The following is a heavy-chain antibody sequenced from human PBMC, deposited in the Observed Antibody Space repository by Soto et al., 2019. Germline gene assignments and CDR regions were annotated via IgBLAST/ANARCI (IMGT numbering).Heavy chain of an antibody. Sequence: QLQLQESGPGLVKPSETLSLTCTVSGGSISSSSYYWGWIRQPPGKGLEWIGSIYYSGSTYYNPSPTCPVTISVASSQTQFSLTLRSVSAADTAVYAGASNVMPWDWGQGTLVTVSS. CDR2: IYYSGST. J-gene: IGHJ4*02. V-gene: IGHV4-39*01. D-gene: IGHD2-2*01. CDR1: GGSISSSSYY. CDR3: ASNVMPWD.